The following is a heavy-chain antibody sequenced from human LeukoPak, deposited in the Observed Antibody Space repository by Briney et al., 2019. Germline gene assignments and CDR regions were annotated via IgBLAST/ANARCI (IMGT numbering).Heavy chain of an antibody. CDR1: GGSISSGGXX. V-gene: IGHV4-30-2*01. Sequence: TLXXXXTVSGGSISSGGXXWSWIRQPPGXGLXGIVYIYHSGSTYYNPSLKSRVTISVDRSKNQFSLKLSSVTAADTAVYYCARSGVGLHDVWDLDYWGQGTLVTVSS. J-gene: IGHJ4*02. CDR3: ARSGVGLHDVWDLDY. D-gene: IGHD4-11*01. CDR2: IYHSGST.